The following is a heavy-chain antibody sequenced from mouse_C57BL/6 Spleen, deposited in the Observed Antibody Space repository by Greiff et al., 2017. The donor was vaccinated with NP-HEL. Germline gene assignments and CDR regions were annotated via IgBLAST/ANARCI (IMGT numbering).Heavy chain of an antibody. V-gene: IGHV1-42*01. J-gene: IGHJ2*01. Sequence: VQLQQSGPELVKPGASVKISCKASGYSFTGYYMYWVKQSPEKSLEWIGEINPSTGGTTYNQKFKAKATLTVDKSSSTAYMQLKSLTSEDSAVYYCARGITTVVAYYFDYWGQGTTLTVSS. CDR2: INPSTGGT. CDR1: GYSFTGYY. D-gene: IGHD1-1*01. CDR3: ARGITTVVAYYFDY.